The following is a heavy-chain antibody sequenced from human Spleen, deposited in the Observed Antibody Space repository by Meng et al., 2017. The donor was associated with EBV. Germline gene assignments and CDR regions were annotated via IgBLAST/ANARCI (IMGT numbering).Heavy chain of an antibody. V-gene: IGHV1-69*01. CDR1: GGTFNNYA. CDR3: ARHRGTFGTPFDY. J-gene: IGHJ4*02. CDR2: IVPIFGRA. Sequence: QVQLVQSGAEVRKPGSSVKVSCKSSGGTFNNYAFSWVRQAPGQGFEWMGGIVPIFGRAKYPQKFQGGIAITADESTTTAFLELSSLRSEDTAIYYCARHRGTFGTPFDYWGQGTLGTVSP. D-gene: IGHD1-14*01.